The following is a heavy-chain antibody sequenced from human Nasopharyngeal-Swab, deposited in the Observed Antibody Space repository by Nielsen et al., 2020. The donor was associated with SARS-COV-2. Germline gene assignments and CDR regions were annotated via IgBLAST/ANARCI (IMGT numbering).Heavy chain of an antibody. Sequence: WIRQPPGKGLEWVSGISWNSGSIGYADSVKGRFTISRDNAKNSLYLQMNSLRAEDTAVYYCARTDTAMVDAFDIWGQGTMVTVSS. D-gene: IGHD5-18*01. J-gene: IGHJ3*02. CDR3: ARTDTAMVDAFDI. CDR2: ISWNSGSI. V-gene: IGHV3-9*01.